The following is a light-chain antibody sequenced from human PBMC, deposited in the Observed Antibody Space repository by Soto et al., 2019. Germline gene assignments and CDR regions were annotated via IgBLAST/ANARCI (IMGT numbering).Light chain of an antibody. CDR3: QQYYTWPYT. Sequence: EIVMTQSPATLSVSPGERATLSCRASQSVSSNLAWYQQRPGQAPRLLISGASARATGLPARFSGRKSGTEFTLTISRLQFEDRAVYFCQQYYTWPYTFRQGTNLEIK. J-gene: IGKJ2*01. CDR2: GAS. V-gene: IGKV3-15*01. CDR1: QSVSSN.